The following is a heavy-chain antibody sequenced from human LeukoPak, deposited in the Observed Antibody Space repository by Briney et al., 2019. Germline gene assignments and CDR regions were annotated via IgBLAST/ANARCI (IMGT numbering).Heavy chain of an antibody. J-gene: IGHJ4*02. CDR3: ARDINYYYGSSGYYDYFDF. D-gene: IGHD3-22*01. CDR1: GYTFTSYG. V-gene: IGHV1-18*01. CDR2: ISAYNGNT. Sequence: VASVKLSCTASGYTFTSYGISWVRQAPGQGLEWMGWISAYNGNTNYAQKLQGRVTMSTDTSTSTAYMELRSLRSDDTAVYYCARDINYYYGSSGYYDYFDFWGQGTLVTVSS.